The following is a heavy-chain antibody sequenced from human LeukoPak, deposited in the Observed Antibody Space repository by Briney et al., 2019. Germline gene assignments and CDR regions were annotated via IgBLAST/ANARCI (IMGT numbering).Heavy chain of an antibody. D-gene: IGHD1-26*01. CDR2: MNPHTANT. Sequence: ASVKVSCKASGYTFTSYAMNWVRQAPGQGLEWMGWMNPHTANTGYAQKFQGRVTITWNTSISTVYMELSSLRSEDTAVYYCATRVGPSEFDYWGQGTLVTVSS. J-gene: IGHJ4*02. CDR3: ATRVGPSEFDY. V-gene: IGHV1-8*03. CDR1: GYTFTSYA.